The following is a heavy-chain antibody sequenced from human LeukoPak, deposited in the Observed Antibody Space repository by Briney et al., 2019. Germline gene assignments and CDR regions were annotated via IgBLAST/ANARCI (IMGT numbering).Heavy chain of an antibody. V-gene: IGHV3-11*01. J-gene: IGHJ3*02. CDR2: ISSSGSTI. D-gene: IGHD3-3*01. CDR3: ARARYYTKGAFDI. CDR1: GFTFSDYY. Sequence: GGSLRLSCAASGFTFSDYYMGWIRQAPGKGLEWVSYISSSGSTIYYADSVKGRFTISRDNAKNSLYLQMNSLRAEDTAVYYCARARYYTKGAFDIWGQGTMVTVSS.